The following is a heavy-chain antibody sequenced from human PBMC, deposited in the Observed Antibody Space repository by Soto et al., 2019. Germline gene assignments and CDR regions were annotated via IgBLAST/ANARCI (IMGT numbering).Heavy chain of an antibody. CDR2: IYYSGST. CDR3: ARAVRDTILIDY. D-gene: IGHD2-15*01. J-gene: IGHJ4*02. V-gene: IGHV4-39*07. CDR1: GGSISSSSYY. Sequence: PSETLSLTCTVSGGSISSSSYYWGWIRQPPGKGLEWIGSIYYSGSTYQNPSLKGRVTISVDTSKNQFSLKLSSVTAADTAVYYCARAVRDTILIDYWGQGTLVTVSS.